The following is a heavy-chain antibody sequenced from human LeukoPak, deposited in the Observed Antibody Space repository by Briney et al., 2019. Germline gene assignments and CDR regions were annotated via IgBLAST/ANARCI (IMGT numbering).Heavy chain of an antibody. V-gene: IGHV4-59*01. D-gene: IGHD3-22*01. CDR3: ARDSTFYDSSGYLDYGMDV. CDR1: GGSISSYY. Sequence: SETLSLTCTVSGGSISSYYWSWIRQPPGKGLEWIEYIYYSGSTNYNPSLKSRVTISVDTSKNQFSLKLGSVTAADTAVYYCARDSTFYDSSGYLDYGMDVWGQGTTVTVSS. CDR2: IYYSGST. J-gene: IGHJ6*02.